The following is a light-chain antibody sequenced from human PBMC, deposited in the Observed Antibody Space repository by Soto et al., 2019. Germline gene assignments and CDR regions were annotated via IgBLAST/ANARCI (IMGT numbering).Light chain of an antibody. Sequence: QSVLTQPPSASGSPGQSVTISCTGTSSDVGGYNYVSWSQQHPGKAPKLMIYEVSKRPSGVPDRFSGSKSGNTASLTVSGLQAEDEADYYCSSYAGSNKVVFGGGTKVTVL. CDR2: EVS. CDR3: SSYAGSNKVV. V-gene: IGLV2-8*01. CDR1: SSDVGGYNY. J-gene: IGLJ2*01.